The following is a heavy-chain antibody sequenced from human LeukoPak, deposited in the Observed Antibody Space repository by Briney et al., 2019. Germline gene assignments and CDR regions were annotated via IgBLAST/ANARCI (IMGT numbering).Heavy chain of an antibody. CDR1: GYTFTGYY. CDR2: INPNSGGT. Sequence: GASVKVSCKASGYTFTGYYMHWVRQAPGQGLEWMGWINPNSGGTNYAQKFQGRVTITADKSTSTAYMELSSLRSEDTAVYYCARDSHYDTPGYWGQGTLVTVSS. V-gene: IGHV1-2*02. J-gene: IGHJ4*02. CDR3: ARDSHYDTPGY. D-gene: IGHD3-22*01.